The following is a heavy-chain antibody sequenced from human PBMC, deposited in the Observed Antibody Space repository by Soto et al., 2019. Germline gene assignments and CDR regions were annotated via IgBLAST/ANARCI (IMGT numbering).Heavy chain of an antibody. CDR3: ARGGEPLGYYGLDV. Sequence: PSETLSPTCSVSGGSVRSGNHFWNWIRQPPGRGLEWLGYMYYTGVTNYNPSLKSRVSMSVDTSKNQFSLKLTSLTAADTAVYYCARGGEPLGYYGLDVWGQGTTVTVSS. V-gene: IGHV4-61*01. CDR1: GGSVRSGNHF. J-gene: IGHJ6*02. CDR2: MYYTGVT. D-gene: IGHD3-10*01.